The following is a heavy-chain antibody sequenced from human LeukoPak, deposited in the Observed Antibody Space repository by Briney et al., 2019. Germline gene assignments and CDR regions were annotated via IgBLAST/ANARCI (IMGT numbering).Heavy chain of an antibody. Sequence: GGSLRLSCAASGFTFSDYWMHWVRQAPGKGLVWVSRISTDASDITYADSVKGRFTIYRENAKNTLYLQMNGLRAEDTAVYYCARDRSMTNGGFDYWGQGSLVTVSS. D-gene: IGHD7-27*01. CDR3: ARDRSMTNGGFDY. CDR1: GFTFSDYW. V-gene: IGHV3-74*01. CDR2: ISTDASDI. J-gene: IGHJ4*02.